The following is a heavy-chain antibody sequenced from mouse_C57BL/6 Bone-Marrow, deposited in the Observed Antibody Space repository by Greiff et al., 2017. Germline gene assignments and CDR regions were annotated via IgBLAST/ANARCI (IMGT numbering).Heavy chain of an antibody. D-gene: IGHD2-5*01. CDR2: ISDGGSYT. CDR1: GFTFSSYA. J-gene: IGHJ2*01. V-gene: IGHV5-4*01. CDR3: AREGAYYSNYFDY. Sequence: DVQLVESGGGLVKPGGSLKLSCAASGFTFSSYAMSWVRQTPEKRLEWVATISDGGSYTYYPDNVKGRFTISRDNAKNNLYLQMSHLKSEDTAMYYCAREGAYYSNYFDYWGQGTTLTVSS.